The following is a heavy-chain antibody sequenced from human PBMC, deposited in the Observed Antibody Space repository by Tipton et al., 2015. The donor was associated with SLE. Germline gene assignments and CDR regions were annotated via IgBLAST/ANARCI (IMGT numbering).Heavy chain of an antibody. CDR1: GGSIRSDDYY. CDR3: ARTEQGTGSYYRLVFEI. Sequence: TLSLTCTVSGGSIRSDDYYWTWIRQHPGKGLEWIGHINYGGSTYYKPSLKSRVTISVDTSKNQFSLKLSSVTAADTAVYYCARTEQGTGSYYRLVFEIWGQGTLVTVSS. CDR2: INYGGST. V-gene: IGHV4-31*03. D-gene: IGHD3-10*01. J-gene: IGHJ4*02.